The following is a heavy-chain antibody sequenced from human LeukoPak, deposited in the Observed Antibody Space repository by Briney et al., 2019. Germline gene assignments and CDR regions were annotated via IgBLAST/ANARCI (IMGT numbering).Heavy chain of an antibody. J-gene: IGHJ5*02. CDR3: AREVVSSGYPRNWFDP. CDR1: GGSISSSSYY. D-gene: IGHD3-22*01. Sequence: SETLSLTCTVSGGSISSSSYYWGWIRQPPGKGLEWIGSIYYSGSTYYNPSLKSRVTISVDTSKNQFSLKLSSVTAADTAVYYCAREVVSSGYPRNWFDPWGQGTLVTVSS. V-gene: IGHV4-39*07. CDR2: IYYSGST.